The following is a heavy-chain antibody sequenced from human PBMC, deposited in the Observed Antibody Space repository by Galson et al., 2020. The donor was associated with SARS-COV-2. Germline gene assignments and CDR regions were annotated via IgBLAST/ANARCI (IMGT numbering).Heavy chain of an antibody. D-gene: IGHD3-10*01. CDR3: VKVLWFGELVGRDAFDI. CDR1: GLRFSSYG. CDR2: ISSEGSEV. V-gene: IGHV3-30*18. Sequence: GGSLRLSCAASGLRFSSYGMHWVRQAPGKGLGWVAVISSEGSEVYYADSVKGRFSISRDNSKSTLYLQMNSLRVEDTAAYYCVKVLWFGELVGRDAFDIWGQGTTVTVSS. J-gene: IGHJ3*02.